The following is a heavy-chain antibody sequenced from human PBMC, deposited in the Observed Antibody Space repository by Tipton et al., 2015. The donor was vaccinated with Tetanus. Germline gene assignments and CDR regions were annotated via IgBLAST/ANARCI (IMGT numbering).Heavy chain of an antibody. CDR1: GGSISSYY. Sequence: TLSLTCTVSGGSISSYYWSWIRQPPGKGLEWIGYIYYIGSTNYNPSLKSRVTISVDTSKNQFSLKLSSVTAADTAVYYCGRVPVDDGAKGGNIDYWGQGTQVTVSS. CDR3: GRVPVDDGAKGGNIDY. D-gene: IGHD4-23*01. V-gene: IGHV4-59*12. CDR2: IYYIGST. J-gene: IGHJ4*02.